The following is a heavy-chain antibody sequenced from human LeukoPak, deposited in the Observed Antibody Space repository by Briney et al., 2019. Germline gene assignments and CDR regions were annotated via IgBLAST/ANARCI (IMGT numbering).Heavy chain of an antibody. V-gene: IGHV1-46*01. J-gene: IGHJ4*02. Sequence: ASVKVSCKASGYTFTSYYMHWVRQAPGQGLEWMGRINPSGGSTSYAQKFQGRVTMTRDTSTGTVYMELSSLRSEDTAVYYCARGANVGNYYDSSGYYIDYWGQGTLVTVSS. CDR2: INPSGGST. CDR1: GYTFTSYY. CDR3: ARGANVGNYYDSSGYYIDY. D-gene: IGHD3-22*01.